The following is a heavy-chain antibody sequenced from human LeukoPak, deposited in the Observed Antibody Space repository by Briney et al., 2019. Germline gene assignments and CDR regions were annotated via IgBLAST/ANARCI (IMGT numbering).Heavy chain of an antibody. D-gene: IGHD6-13*01. CDR3: ASGVAGCWYAPPFDY. Sequence: GESLKISCKGYGYRFTSYWIGWVREMPGKGLEWVGIIYPGDSDTRYSPSFQGQVTISADKSISTAYLQWSSLKASDTAMYYCASGVAGCWYAPPFDYWGQGTLVTVSS. V-gene: IGHV5-51*01. J-gene: IGHJ4*02. CDR1: GYRFTSYW. CDR2: IYPGDSDT.